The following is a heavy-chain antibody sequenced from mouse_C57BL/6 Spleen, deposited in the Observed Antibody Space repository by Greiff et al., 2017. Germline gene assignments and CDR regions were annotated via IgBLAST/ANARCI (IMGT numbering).Heavy chain of an antibody. CDR1: GYTFTSYW. CDR3: ARGGSAGD. J-gene: IGHJ2*01. CDR2: IDPSDSYT. Sequence: QVQLQQPGAELVRPGTSVKLSCKASGYTFTSYWMHWVKQRPGQGLEWIGVIDPSDSYTNYNQKFKGKATLTVDTSSSTAYMQLSSLTSEDSAVYYCARGGSAGDWGKGATLTVSS. D-gene: IGHD3-2*02. V-gene: IGHV1-59*01.